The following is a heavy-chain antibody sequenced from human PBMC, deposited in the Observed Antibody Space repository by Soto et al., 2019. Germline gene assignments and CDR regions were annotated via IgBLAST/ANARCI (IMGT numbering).Heavy chain of an antibody. CDR3: TTDFVWVPLQQDV. CDR2: IKSKTDGGTT. V-gene: IGHV3-15*01. CDR1: GFTFSNAW. D-gene: IGHD1-1*01. J-gene: IGHJ6*04. Sequence: GGSLRLSCAASGFTFSNAWMSWVRQAPGKGLEWVGRIKSKTDGGTTDYAAPVKGRFTISRDDSKNTLYLQMNSLKTEDTAVYYCTTDFVWVPLQQDVWGKGTTVTVSS.